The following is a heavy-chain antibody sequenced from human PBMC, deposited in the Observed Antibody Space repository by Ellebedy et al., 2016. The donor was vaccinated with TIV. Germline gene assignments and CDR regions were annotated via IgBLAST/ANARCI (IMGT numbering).Heavy chain of an antibody. D-gene: IGHD1-1*01. CDR2: IFTSGSF. CDR1: GGSISSGRFY. Sequence: SETLSLXXSVSGGSISSGRFYWNWIRQPAGKGLEWIGRIFTSGSFNYNPSLMSRVTMSVVTSKNQISLRLNSVTTAETAVYYCARVHCSITTCDYYYMDVWGKGTTVTVSS. V-gene: IGHV4-61*02. J-gene: IGHJ6*03. CDR3: ARVHCSITTCDYYYMDV.